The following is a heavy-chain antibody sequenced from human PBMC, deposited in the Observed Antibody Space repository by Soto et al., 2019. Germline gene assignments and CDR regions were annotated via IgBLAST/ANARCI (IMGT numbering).Heavy chain of an antibody. D-gene: IGHD2-15*01. CDR3: AHVLVVVANYGMDV. CDR1: GFSLSTSGVG. V-gene: IGHV2-5*02. J-gene: IGHJ6*02. CDR2: IYWDDDK. Sequence: QITLKESGPTLVKPTQTLTLTCTFSGFSLSTSGVGVGWIRQPPGKALEWLALIYWDDDKRYSPSLTSRLTIPKDTSKNHVVLTMTNMDPVDTATYYCAHVLVVVANYGMDVWGQGTTVTVSS.